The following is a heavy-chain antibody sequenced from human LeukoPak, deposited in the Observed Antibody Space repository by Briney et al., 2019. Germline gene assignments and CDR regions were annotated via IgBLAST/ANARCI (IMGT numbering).Heavy chain of an antibody. CDR1: GGTFSSYA. D-gene: IGHD3-10*01. J-gene: IGHJ3*02. V-gene: IGHV1-69*13. CDR3: ARAVVLLWFGETKSHDAFDI. Sequence: SVKVSCKASGGTFSSYAISWVRQAPGQGLEWMGGIIPIFGTANYAQKFQGRVTITADESTSTAYMELRSLRSDDTAVYYCARAVVLLWFGETKSHDAFDIWGQGTMVTVSS. CDR2: IIPIFGTA.